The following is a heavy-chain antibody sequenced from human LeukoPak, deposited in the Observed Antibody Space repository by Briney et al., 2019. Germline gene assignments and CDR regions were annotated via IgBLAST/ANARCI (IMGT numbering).Heavy chain of an antibody. V-gene: IGHV3-23*01. CDR3: AKHLGSHPFLVSYMDV. Sequence: GGSLRLSCEASQFTFSRFAMSCIRQAPGTGLEWVSTLSGSGTATYYADSVKGRFTTSRDNSKDTLYLQMDNLRADDTAVYYCAKHLGSHPFLVSYMDVWGTGTSVIVSS. J-gene: IGHJ6*03. CDR2: LSGSGTAT. D-gene: IGHD3-16*01. CDR1: QFTFSRFA.